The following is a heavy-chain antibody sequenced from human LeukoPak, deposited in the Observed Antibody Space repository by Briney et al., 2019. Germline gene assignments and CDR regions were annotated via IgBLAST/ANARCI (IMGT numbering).Heavy chain of an antibody. CDR1: GGSISSYY. Sequence: SETLSLTCGVSGGSISSYYWSWIRQPPGKGLEWIGYIYYSGSTNYNPSLKSRVTISVDTSKNQFSLKLSSVTAADTAVYYCARQVRGGMDVWGQGTTVTVSS. CDR2: IYYSGST. V-gene: IGHV4-59*08. CDR3: ARQVRGGMDV. J-gene: IGHJ6*02. D-gene: IGHD3-10*01.